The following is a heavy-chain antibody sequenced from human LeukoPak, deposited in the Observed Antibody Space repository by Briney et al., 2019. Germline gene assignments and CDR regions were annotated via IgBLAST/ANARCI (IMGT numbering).Heavy chain of an antibody. J-gene: IGHJ6*02. CDR1: GGTFSSYT. V-gene: IGHV1-69*02. Sequence: ASVKVSCKASGGTFSSYTISWVRQAPGQGLEWMGRIIPILGIANYAQKFQGRVTITADKSTSTAYMELSSLRSEDTAVYYCARHYGDSPLYYYGMDVWGQGTTVTVSS. CDR2: IIPILGIA. CDR3: ARHYGDSPLYYYGMDV. D-gene: IGHD4-17*01.